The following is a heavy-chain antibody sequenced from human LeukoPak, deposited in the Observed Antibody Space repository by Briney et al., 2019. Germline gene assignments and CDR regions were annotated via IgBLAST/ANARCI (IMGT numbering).Heavy chain of an antibody. CDR2: IIPILGIA. J-gene: IGHJ4*02. D-gene: IGHD4-11*01. CDR1: GGTFSSYA. Sequence: GASVKVSCKASGGTFSSYAISWVRQAPGQGLEWMGRIIPILGIANYAQKFQGRVTITADESTSTAYVELSSLRSEDTAVYYCAREGVTTTWYYFDYWGQGTLVTVSS. CDR3: AREGVTTTWYYFDY. V-gene: IGHV1-69*04.